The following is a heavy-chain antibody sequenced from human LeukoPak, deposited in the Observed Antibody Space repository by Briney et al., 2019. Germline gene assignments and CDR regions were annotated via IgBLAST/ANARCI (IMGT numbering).Heavy chain of an antibody. CDR2: MKQGGSEK. D-gene: IGHD3-10*01. CDR1: GFTFSSYW. J-gene: IGHJ4*02. Sequence: GGSLRLSCAASGFTFSSYWMSWVRQAPGKGLEWVASMKQGGSEKYSLDSVKGRFTISRDNAKNSLFLQMNSLRAEDTAVYYCASVRMTMIRGVISFFDYWGQGTLVTVSP. V-gene: IGHV3-7*01. CDR3: ASVRMTMIRGVISFFDY.